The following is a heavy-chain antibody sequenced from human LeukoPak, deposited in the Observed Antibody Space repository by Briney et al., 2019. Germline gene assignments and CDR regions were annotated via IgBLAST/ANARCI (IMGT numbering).Heavy chain of an antibody. Sequence: TSSETLSFTCAVYGGSFSGYDWSWIRQPPGKGLEWIGEINHSGSTNYNPSLKSRVTISVDTSKNQFSLKLSSVTAADTAVYYCATMGAVEAAAGIIRNFWFHPWGQGTLVTVSS. J-gene: IGHJ5*02. CDR1: GGSFSGYD. V-gene: IGHV4-34*01. D-gene: IGHD6-13*01. CDR3: ATMGAVEAAAGIIRNFWFHP. CDR2: INHSGST.